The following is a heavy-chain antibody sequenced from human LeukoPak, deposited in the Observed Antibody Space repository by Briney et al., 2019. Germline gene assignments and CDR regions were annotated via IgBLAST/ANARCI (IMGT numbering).Heavy chain of an antibody. CDR2: IYYSGST. V-gene: IGHV4-31*03. Sequence: SQTLSLTCTVSGGSISSGGYYWSWIRQHPGKGLEWIGYIYYSGSTNYNPSLKSRVTISVDTSKNQFSLKLSSVTAADTAVYYCARNKALRGELSLRPQKVGSCFDYWGQGTLVTVSS. CDR1: GGSISSGGYY. CDR3: ARNKALRGELSLRPQKVGSCFDY. D-gene: IGHD3-16*02. J-gene: IGHJ4*02.